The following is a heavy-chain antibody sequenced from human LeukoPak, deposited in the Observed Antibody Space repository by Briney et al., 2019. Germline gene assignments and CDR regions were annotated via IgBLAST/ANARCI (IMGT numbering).Heavy chain of an antibody. J-gene: IGHJ4*02. V-gene: IGHV4-34*01. Sequence: SETLSLTCAVYGGSFSGYYWSWIRKPPGKGLEWIGEINHSGSTNYNPSLKSRVTISVDTSKNQFSLKLSSVTAADTAVYYCARGLTFGYYYDFWGQGTLVTVSS. CDR2: INHSGST. CDR3: ARGLTFGYYYDF. CDR1: GGSFSGYY. D-gene: IGHD3-22*01.